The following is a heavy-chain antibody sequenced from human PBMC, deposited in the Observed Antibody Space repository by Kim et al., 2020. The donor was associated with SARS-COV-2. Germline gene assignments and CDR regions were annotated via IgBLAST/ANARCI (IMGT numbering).Heavy chain of an antibody. D-gene: IGHD3-10*01. V-gene: IGHV3-23*01. Sequence: RFTISRDNYKNTLYLQMNSLRAEDTAVYYCAKAGMYGSGSYYYYYGMDVWGQGTTVTVSS. CDR3: AKAGMYGSGSYYYYYGMDV. J-gene: IGHJ6*02.